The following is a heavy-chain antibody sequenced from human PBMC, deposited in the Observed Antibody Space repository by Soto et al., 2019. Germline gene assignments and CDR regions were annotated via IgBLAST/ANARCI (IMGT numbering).Heavy chain of an antibody. Sequence: SLRLSCAASEFTFSSYWMNWVRQAPGKGLEWVANIKQDGSEKFYVDSVKGRFTISRDNAKKSLYLQMNGLRAEDTAVYYCARPPRGGQNVXYFDYWGHGTLVTVSS. CDR2: IKQDGSEK. J-gene: IGHJ4*01. CDR3: ARPPRGGQNVXYFDY. CDR1: EFTFSSYW. V-gene: IGHV3-7*04. D-gene: IGHD2-15*01.